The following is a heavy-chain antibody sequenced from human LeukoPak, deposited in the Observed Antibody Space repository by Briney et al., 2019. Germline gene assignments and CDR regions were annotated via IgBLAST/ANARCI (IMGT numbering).Heavy chain of an antibody. Sequence: SETLSLTCTVSGVSMSAYQWSWVRQSPEKGLEWIGCINTKGETSYNPSLKSRVTTSADTSKSQFSLRLTSVTAADTAVYYCATSNDAKIAPFDHRGQGAPVTVSS. D-gene: IGHD2-21*01. CDR1: GVSMSAYQ. J-gene: IGHJ4*02. CDR3: ATSNDAKIAPFDH. V-gene: IGHV4-4*09. CDR2: INTKGET.